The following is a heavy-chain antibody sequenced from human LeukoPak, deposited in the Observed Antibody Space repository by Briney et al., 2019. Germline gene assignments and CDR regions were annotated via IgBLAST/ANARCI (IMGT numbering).Heavy chain of an antibody. CDR1: EYSFPNYL. Sequence: GVPLKIPCKGPEYSFPNYLIGWMRQMPGKGLEWMGIIYPDYSDTSYSPSFQGQLTISADKSISATYLQWSSLKASNTAMYYCARPSYYYDSSGFSAPDYWGQGTLVTVAS. D-gene: IGHD3-22*01. CDR2: IYPDYSDT. J-gene: IGHJ4*02. CDR3: ARPSYYYDSSGFSAPDY. V-gene: IGHV5-51*01.